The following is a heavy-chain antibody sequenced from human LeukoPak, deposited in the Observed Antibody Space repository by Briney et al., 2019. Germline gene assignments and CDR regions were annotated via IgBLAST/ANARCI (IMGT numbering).Heavy chain of an antibody. CDR1: GHTLSSYA. V-gene: IGHV3-23*01. CDR3: ARLTSPPLRFLDWLTGYFDP. Sequence: GGPLTLLCAVSGHTLSSYAMRGPRRATGRARECVSANMDWGGATYYADSVKGRFTISSDNSKKRVYLQMNSLRADDTAVYYCARLTSPPLRFLDWLTGYFDPWGQGTLVTVSS. D-gene: IGHD3-3*01. CDR2: NMDWGGAT. J-gene: IGHJ5*02.